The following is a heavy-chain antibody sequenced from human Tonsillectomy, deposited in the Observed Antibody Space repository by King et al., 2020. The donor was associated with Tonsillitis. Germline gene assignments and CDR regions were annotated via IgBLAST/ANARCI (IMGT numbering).Heavy chain of an antibody. CDR1: GFSLSNAKMG. J-gene: IGHJ4*02. D-gene: IGHD2-21*02. CDR2: IFSNDEK. Sequence: VTVKESGPVLVKPTETLTLTCTVSGFSLSNAKMGVSWIRQPPGKALEWLVHIFSNDEKSYSTYLNSRLTISKDTSKSQVVLTMTNMDPVDTAPYYCARIIGRAYCGGDCAQFDYWGQGTPVTVSS. CDR3: ARIIGRAYCGGDCAQFDY. V-gene: IGHV2-26*01.